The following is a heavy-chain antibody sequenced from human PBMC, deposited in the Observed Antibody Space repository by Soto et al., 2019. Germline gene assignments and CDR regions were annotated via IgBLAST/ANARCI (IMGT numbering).Heavy chain of an antibody. Sequence: PSQTLSLTCAISGDSVSSNSAAWNWIRQSPSRGLEWLGRTYYRSKWYTDYAVSVKGRITINPDTSKNHFSLQLNSVTPEDTAVYYCAKTSYESPGTWGQGTLVTVSS. D-gene: IGHD3-22*01. CDR2: TYYRSKWYT. J-gene: IGHJ5*02. CDR3: AKTSYESPGT. V-gene: IGHV6-1*01. CDR1: GDSVSSNSAA.